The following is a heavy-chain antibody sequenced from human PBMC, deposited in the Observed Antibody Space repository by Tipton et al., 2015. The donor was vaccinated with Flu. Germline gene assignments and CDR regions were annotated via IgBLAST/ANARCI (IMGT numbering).Heavy chain of an antibody. CDR3: ARETRGYVVRRSFDY. CDR2: IYYSGST. CDR1: GGSISSYY. D-gene: IGHD5-12*01. J-gene: IGHJ4*02. V-gene: IGHV4-4*08. Sequence: TLSLTCTVSGGSISSYYWSWIRQPPGKGLEWIGYIYYSGSTNYNPSLKSRVTISVDTSKNQFSLKLSSVTAADTAVYYCARETRGYVVRRSFDYWGQGTLVTVSS.